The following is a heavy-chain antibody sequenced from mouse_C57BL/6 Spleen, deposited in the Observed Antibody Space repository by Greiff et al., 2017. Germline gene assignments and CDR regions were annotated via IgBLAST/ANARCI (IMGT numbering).Heavy chain of an antibody. V-gene: IGHV5-9-1*02. CDR1: GFTFSSYA. J-gene: IGHJ2*01. Sequence: DVHLVESGEGLVKPGGSLKLSCAASGFTFSSYAMSWVRQTPEKRLEWVAYISSGGDYIYYADTVKGRFTISRDNARNTLYLQMSSLKSEDTAMYYCTRAYGSSYFDYWGQGTTLTVSS. D-gene: IGHD1-1*01. CDR2: ISSGGDYI. CDR3: TRAYGSSYFDY.